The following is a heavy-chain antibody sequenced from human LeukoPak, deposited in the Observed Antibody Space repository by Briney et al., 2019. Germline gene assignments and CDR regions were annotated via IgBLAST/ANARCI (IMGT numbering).Heavy chain of an antibody. D-gene: IGHD2-21*02. V-gene: IGHV3-33*06. Sequence: GRSLRLSCAASGFTFSSYGMHWVRQAPGKGLEWVAVIWYDGSDKYYADSVKGRFTISRDNSKNTLYLQMNSLRAEDTAVYYCAKDPPYCGGDCYYDYWGQGPLVTVSP. CDR1: GFTFSSYG. CDR3: AKDPPYCGGDCYYDY. CDR2: IWYDGSDK. J-gene: IGHJ4*02.